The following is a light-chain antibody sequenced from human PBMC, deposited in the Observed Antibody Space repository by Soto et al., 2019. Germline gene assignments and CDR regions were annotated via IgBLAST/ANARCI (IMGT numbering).Light chain of an antibody. V-gene: IGKV3-11*01. CDR2: DAS. J-gene: IGKJ2*01. Sequence: EIVLTQSPATLSLSPGERATLSCRASQSVSSYLAWYQQKPGQAPRLLIYDASNRATGIPARFSGSGSGTDFTLTISSLEPEDFEVYYCQQRSNWHPTFGQGTKLEIK. CDR1: QSVSSY. CDR3: QQRSNWHPT.